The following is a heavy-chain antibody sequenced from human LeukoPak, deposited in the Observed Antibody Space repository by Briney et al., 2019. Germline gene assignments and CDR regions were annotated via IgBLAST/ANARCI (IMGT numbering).Heavy chain of an antibody. Sequence: ASVKVSCKASGYTFTSYDINWVRQATGQGLEWMGWMNPNSGNTGYAQKFQGRVTMTTDTSTSTAYMELRSLRSDDTAVYYCARDSASLVSWYYDFWSGYYTAFNYWGQGTLVTVSS. V-gene: IGHV1-8*01. CDR2: MNPNSGNT. CDR3: ARDSASLVSWYYDFWSGYYTAFNY. CDR1: GYTFTSYD. D-gene: IGHD3-3*01. J-gene: IGHJ4*02.